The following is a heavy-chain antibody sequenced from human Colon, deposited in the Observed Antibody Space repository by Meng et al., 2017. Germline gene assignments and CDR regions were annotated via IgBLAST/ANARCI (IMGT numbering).Heavy chain of an antibody. J-gene: IGHJ4*02. D-gene: IGHD3-22*01. CDR1: GYSFIGYH. CDR2: INPNTGDT. V-gene: IGHV1-2*06. CDR3: ARVPFYYDRSGFYLDS. Sequence: QVQLVQSGAEVKNPGASVKVYCKASGYSFIGYHLHWVRQAPGQGLEWVGRINPNTGDTNYAQKFQGRVTLTSDTSMSIAYMEMSSLISDDTAVYYCARVPFYYDRSGFYLDSWGQGTLVTVSS.